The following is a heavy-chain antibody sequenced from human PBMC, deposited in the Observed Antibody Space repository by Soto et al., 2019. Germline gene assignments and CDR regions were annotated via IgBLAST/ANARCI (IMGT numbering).Heavy chain of an antibody. D-gene: IGHD2-2*01. CDR1: GFTFSSYA. Sequence: EVQLLKSGGGLVQPGGSLRLSCAASGFTFSSYAMSWVRQAPGKGLEWVSAISGSGGRTYYADSAKGRFTISRDNSKNTLYLQMNSLTDGDTGVDYGAKYPGYCSSISCYYGRGYYYYYYGMDGWGQGTTVTVSS. J-gene: IGHJ6*02. CDR3: AKYPGYCSSISCYYGRGYYYYYYGMDG. V-gene: IGHV3-23*01. CDR2: ISGSGGRT.